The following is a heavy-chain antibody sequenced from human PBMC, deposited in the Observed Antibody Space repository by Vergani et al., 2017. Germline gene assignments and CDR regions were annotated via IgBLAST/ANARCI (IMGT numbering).Heavy chain of an antibody. CDR1: GGSISSGDHC. Sequence: QVQLQESGPGVVKPSQTLSLTCAVSGGSISSGDHCWTWIRQPAGKGLEWIGRVYSSGSTNYNPSLKSRVTISVDTSKNQFSLKQSSVTAADTAVYYCVRTYDSSDYYPPYWYFDVWGRGTLVTVSS. V-gene: IGHV4-61*02. J-gene: IGHJ2*01. CDR2: VYSSGST. CDR3: VRTYDSSDYYPPYWYFDV. D-gene: IGHD3-22*01.